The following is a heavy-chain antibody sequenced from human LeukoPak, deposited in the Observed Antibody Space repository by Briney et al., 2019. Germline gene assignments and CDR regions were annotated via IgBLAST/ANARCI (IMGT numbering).Heavy chain of an antibody. D-gene: IGHD4-11*01. Sequence: PSETLSLTFTVSGGSISSGGYYWSWIRQPPGKGLEWIGYIYHSGSAYYNPSLKSRVTISVDRSKNQFSLKLSSVTAADTAVYYCAGDYSNYGHVDYWGQGTLVTVSS. J-gene: IGHJ4*02. CDR1: GGSISSGGYY. CDR3: AGDYSNYGHVDY. CDR2: IYHSGSA. V-gene: IGHV4-30-2*01.